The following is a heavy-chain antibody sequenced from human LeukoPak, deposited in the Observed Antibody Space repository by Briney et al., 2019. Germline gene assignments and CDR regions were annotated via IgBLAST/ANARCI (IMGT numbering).Heavy chain of an antibody. CDR2: IIPIFGTA. J-gene: IGHJ4*02. V-gene: IGHV1-69*13. D-gene: IGHD3-10*01. CDR1: GGTFSSYA. CDR3: ARGYGWGGGGDIDY. Sequence: SVKVSCKASGGTFSSYAISWVRQAPGQGLEWMGGIIPIFGTANYAQKFQGRVTITADESTSTAYMELSSLRSEDTAVYYCARGYGWGGGGDIDYWGQGTLVTVSS.